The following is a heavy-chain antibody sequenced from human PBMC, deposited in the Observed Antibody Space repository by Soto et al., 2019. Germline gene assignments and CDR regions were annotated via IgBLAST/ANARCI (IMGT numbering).Heavy chain of an antibody. D-gene: IGHD3-22*01. J-gene: IGHJ1*01. CDR2: ISAYNGNT. CDR1: GYTFTSYG. Sequence: QVQLVQSGAEVKKPGASVKVSCKASGYTFTSYGISSVRQAPGQGLEWMGWISAYNGNTNYAQKLQGRVTMTTDTSTSTAYTELRSLRSDDTAVYYCARGPYYYDSSGFLPEYFQHWGQGTLVTVSS. V-gene: IGHV1-18*01. CDR3: ARGPYYYDSSGFLPEYFQH.